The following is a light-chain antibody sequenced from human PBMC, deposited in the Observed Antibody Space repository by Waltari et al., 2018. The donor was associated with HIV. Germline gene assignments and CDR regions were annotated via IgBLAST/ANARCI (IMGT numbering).Light chain of an antibody. J-gene: IGLJ3*02. CDR1: ISNLGGNC. CDR3: STWDNSLSHWV. Sequence: QSVVTQPPSASGTPGQNISISCSGDISNLGGNCVFWYQQRPGTAPRLLISRNDQRPSGVPDRFSGSKSATSASLAISGLRSEDEADYHCSTWDNSLSHWVFGGGTKVTVL. V-gene: IGLV1-47*01. CDR2: RND.